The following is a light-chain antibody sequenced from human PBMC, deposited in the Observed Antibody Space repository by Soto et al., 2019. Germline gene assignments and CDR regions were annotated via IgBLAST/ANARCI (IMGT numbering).Light chain of an antibody. CDR1: QSVSSD. J-gene: IGKJ2*01. V-gene: IGKV3-15*01. Sequence: EIVMTQSPATLSLSPGERATLSCRASQSVSSDLAWYQQRPGQTPRLLLYDASTRATGIPARFSGGGSGTQFTLTISSLQSEDFAVYYCQQYNNWPPYTFGQGTKLEIK. CDR3: QQYNNWPPYT. CDR2: DAS.